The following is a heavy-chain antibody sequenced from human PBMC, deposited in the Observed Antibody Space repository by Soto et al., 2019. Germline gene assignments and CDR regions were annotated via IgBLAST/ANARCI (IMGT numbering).Heavy chain of an antibody. CDR1: GYTFTKYG. CDR3: AREGLGYCSGGSCRIDY. CDR2: VSPYNGNT. V-gene: IGHV1-18*04. J-gene: IGHJ4*02. D-gene: IGHD2-15*01. Sequence: ASVKVSCKTSGYTFTKYGISWVRQAPGQGLEWIGWVSPYNGNTNHAQKFQGRVTMTTDTSTSTGYMELRSLRSEDTAVYYCAREGLGYCSGGSCRIDYWGQGTLVTVSS.